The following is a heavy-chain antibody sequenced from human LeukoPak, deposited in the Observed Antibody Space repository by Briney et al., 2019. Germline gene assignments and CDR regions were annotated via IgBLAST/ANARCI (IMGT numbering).Heavy chain of an antibody. CDR1: GYTLTELS. CDR3: ARDFGLDCSSTSCYAGYYYYGMDV. D-gene: IGHD2-2*01. V-gene: IGHV1-24*01. Sequence: ASVKVSCKVSGYTLTELSMHWVRQAPGKGLEWMGGFDPEDGETIYAQKFQGRVTMTRDTSTSTVYMELSSLRSEDTAVYYCARDFGLDCSSTSCYAGYYYYGMDVWGQGTTVTVSS. CDR2: FDPEDGET. J-gene: IGHJ6*02.